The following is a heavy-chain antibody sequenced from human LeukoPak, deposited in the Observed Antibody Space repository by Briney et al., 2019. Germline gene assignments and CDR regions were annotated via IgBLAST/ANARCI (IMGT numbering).Heavy chain of an antibody. CDR3: ARDRGPSITMIVN. Sequence: ASVKVSCKVSGYTLTELSMHWVRQAPGQGLEWMGIINPSGGSTSYAQKFQGRVTMTRDTSTSTVHMELSSLRSEDTAVYYCARDRGPSITMIVNWGQGTLVTVSS. CDR1: GYTLTELS. CDR2: INPSGGST. J-gene: IGHJ1*01. V-gene: IGHV1-46*01. D-gene: IGHD3-22*01.